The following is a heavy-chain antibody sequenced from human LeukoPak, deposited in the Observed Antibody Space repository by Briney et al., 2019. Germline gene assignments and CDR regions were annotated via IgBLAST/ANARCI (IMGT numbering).Heavy chain of an antibody. Sequence: SGGSLRLACVVSGFTFSSYGMHWVRQAPGKGLEWVAFIRYDGSNKYYADSVKGRFTISRDNSKNTLYLQMNSLRAEDTAVYYCAKGRYDILTGGIDYWGQGTLVTVSS. CDR2: IRYDGSNK. J-gene: IGHJ4*02. CDR1: GFTFSSYG. V-gene: IGHV3-30*02. D-gene: IGHD3-9*01. CDR3: AKGRYDILTGGIDY.